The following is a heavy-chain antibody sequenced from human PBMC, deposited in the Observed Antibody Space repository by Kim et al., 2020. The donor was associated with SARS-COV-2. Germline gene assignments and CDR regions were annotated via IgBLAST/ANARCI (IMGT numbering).Heavy chain of an antibody. V-gene: IGHV3-48*03. J-gene: IGHJ4*02. CDR2: STI. CDR3: ARGGSYIDY. Sequence: STIYYADSVKSRFTISRDNAKNSLYLQVNSLRAEDTAVYYCARGGSYIDYWGQGTLVTVSS. D-gene: IGHD1-26*01.